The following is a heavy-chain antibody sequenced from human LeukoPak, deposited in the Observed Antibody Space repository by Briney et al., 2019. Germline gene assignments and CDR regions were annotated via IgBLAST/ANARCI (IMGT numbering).Heavy chain of an antibody. CDR1: GGSISSGGYY. Sequence: SQTLSLTCTVSGGSISSGGYYWSWIRQPPGKGLEWIGYIYYSGSTNHNPSLESRVTISVDTSKNHLSLKLSSVTAADTAIYYCARGSTGYSSTWYNYWGQGTLVTVSS. CDR2: IYYSGST. J-gene: IGHJ4*02. D-gene: IGHD6-13*01. CDR3: ARGSTGYSSTWYNY. V-gene: IGHV4-61*03.